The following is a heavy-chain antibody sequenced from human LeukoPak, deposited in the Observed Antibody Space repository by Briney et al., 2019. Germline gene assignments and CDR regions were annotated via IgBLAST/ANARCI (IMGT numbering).Heavy chain of an antibody. CDR3: AREHYGDYVSYFDY. V-gene: IGHV1-18*01. Sequence: VXCKASGYTFTSYGISWVRQAPGQGLEWMGWISAYNGDTNYEHKLQRRVTITTDTSTSTAYMELRSLRSDDTAVYYCAREHYGDYVSYFDYWGQGTLVTVSS. J-gene: IGHJ4*02. CDR1: GYTFTSYG. CDR2: ISAYNGDT. D-gene: IGHD4-17*01.